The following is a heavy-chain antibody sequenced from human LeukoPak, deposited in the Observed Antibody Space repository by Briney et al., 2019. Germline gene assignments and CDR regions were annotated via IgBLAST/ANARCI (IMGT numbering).Heavy chain of an antibody. CDR2: ISSSGSTI. D-gene: IGHD1-1*01. CDR1: GFTFSSYS. Sequence: GGSLRLSCAASGFTFSSYSMNWVRQAPGKGLEWVSYISSSGSTIYYADSVKGRFTISRDNSKNTLYLQMNSLRAEDTAVYYCAKIETSTTGTTGAFDIWGQGTMVTVSS. V-gene: IGHV3-48*01. J-gene: IGHJ3*02. CDR3: AKIETSTTGTTGAFDI.